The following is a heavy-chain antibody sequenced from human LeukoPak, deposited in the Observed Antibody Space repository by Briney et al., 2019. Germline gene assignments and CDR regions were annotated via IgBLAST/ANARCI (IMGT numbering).Heavy chain of an antibody. CDR1: GYTFTSYD. D-gene: IGHD1-1*01. V-gene: IGHV1-18*01. J-gene: IGHJ4*02. CDR2: ISAYNGNT. CDR3: ARDRYNWNALGSPFDY. Sequence: ASVKVSCKASGYTFTSYDINWVRQATGQGLEWMGWISAYNGNTNYAQKLQGRVTMTTDTSTSTAYMELRSLRSDDTAVYYCARDRYNWNALGSPFDYWGQGTLVTVSS.